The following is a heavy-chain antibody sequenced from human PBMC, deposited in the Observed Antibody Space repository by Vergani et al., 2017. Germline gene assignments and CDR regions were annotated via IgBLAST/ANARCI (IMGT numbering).Heavy chain of an antibody. D-gene: IGHD5-12*01. J-gene: IGHJ4*02. CDR2: INHSGST. CDR1: GYSISSGYY. Sequence: QVQLQESGPGLVKPSETLSLTCTVSGYSISSGYYWSWIRQPPGKGLEWIGEINHSGSTNYNPSLKSRVTISVDTSKNQFSLKLSSVTAADTAVYYCARRPGWLRPGASYYFDYWGQGTLVTVSS. CDR3: ARRPGWLRPGASYYFDY. V-gene: IGHV4-38-2*02.